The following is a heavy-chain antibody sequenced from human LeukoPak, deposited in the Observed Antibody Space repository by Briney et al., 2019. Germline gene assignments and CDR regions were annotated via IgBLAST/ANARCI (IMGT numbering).Heavy chain of an antibody. Sequence: GESLKISCKGSGYSFTSYWIGWVRQMPGKGLEWMGIIYPGDSDTRYSPSFQGYVTISADKSNSTAYLQWSSLKASDTAMYYCARRAPDYDFWSGYYATPGALDVWGKGTTVTVSS. J-gene: IGHJ6*04. D-gene: IGHD3-3*01. CDR1: GYSFTSYW. V-gene: IGHV5-51*01. CDR2: IYPGDSDT. CDR3: ARRAPDYDFWSGYYATPGALDV.